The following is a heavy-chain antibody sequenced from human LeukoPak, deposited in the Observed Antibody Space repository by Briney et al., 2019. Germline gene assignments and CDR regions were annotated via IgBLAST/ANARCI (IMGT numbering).Heavy chain of an antibody. CDR2: IYYSGST. CDR1: GGSISSYY. J-gene: IGHJ3*02. D-gene: IGHD6-6*01. V-gene: IGHV4-59*08. Sequence: SETLSLTCTVSGGSISSYYWSWIRQPPGKGLEWIGYIYYSGSTNYNPSLKSRVTISADTSKNQFSLKLSSVTAADTAVYYCARRTYSSSWRPNHDAFDIWGQGTMVTVSS. CDR3: ARRTYSSSWRPNHDAFDI.